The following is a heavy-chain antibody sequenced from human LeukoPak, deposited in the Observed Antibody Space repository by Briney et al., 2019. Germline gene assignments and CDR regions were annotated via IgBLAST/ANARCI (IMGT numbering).Heavy chain of an antibody. Sequence: GGSLRLSCVVSGLSFDNAWMSSVRQAPGKGLEWVGRIKSKNVGETTEYAAPVQGRFTISRDDSRNTVYLQMSSLKTEDTGVYYCTTGPGNSGYWGQGTLVTVSS. CDR3: TTGPGNSGY. D-gene: IGHD4-23*01. J-gene: IGHJ4*02. V-gene: IGHV3-15*01. CDR1: GLSFDNAW. CDR2: IKSKNVGETT.